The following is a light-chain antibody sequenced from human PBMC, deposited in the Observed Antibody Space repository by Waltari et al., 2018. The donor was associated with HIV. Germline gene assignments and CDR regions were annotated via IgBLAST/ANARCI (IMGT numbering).Light chain of an antibody. CDR3: QSYDISLSGLGV. V-gene: IGLV1-40*01. CDR2: HNN. J-gene: IGLJ3*02. CDR1: SSNIGAGYD. Sequence: QSVLTQPPSVSGAPGQRVTISCTGSSSNIGAGYDVHWYQQLPGTAPNRLIYHNNHRPSGGPDRFSGSKSGTSASLAITGLQADDEADYYCQSYDISLSGLGVFGGGTKLTVL.